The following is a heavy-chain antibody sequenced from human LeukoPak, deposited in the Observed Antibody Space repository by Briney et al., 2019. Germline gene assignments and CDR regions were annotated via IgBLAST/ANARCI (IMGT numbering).Heavy chain of an antibody. CDR3: AREIFGVVISPQNDY. D-gene: IGHD3-3*01. V-gene: IGHV3-11*04. Sequence: GGSLRLSCAASGFTFSDYYMSWIRQAPGKGLEWVSYISSSGSTIYYADSVKGRFTISRDNAKNSLYLQMNSLRAEDTAVYYCAREIFGVVISPQNDYWGQGTLVTVSS. CDR2: ISSSGSTI. J-gene: IGHJ4*02. CDR1: GFTFSDYY.